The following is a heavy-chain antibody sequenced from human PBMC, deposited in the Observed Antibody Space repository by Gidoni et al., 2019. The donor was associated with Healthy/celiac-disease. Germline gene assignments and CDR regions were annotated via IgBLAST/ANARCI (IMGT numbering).Heavy chain of an antibody. Sequence: QVQLVESGGGVVQPGRSLRLSCAASGFTFSSYAMHWVRQAPGKGLEWVAVISYDGSNKYYADSVKGRFTISRDNSKNTLYLQMNSLRAEDTAVYYCAREYRYYYDSSFDYWGQGTLVTVSS. V-gene: IGHV3-30-3*01. CDR1: GFTFSSYA. CDR2: ISYDGSNK. J-gene: IGHJ4*02. CDR3: AREYRYYYDSSFDY. D-gene: IGHD3-22*01.